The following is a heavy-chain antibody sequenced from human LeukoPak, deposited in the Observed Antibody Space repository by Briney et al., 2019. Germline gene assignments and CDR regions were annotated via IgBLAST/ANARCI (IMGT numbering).Heavy chain of an antibody. D-gene: IGHD1-26*01. CDR2: IKQDGSEK. V-gene: IGHV3-7*01. CDR1: GFTFSSYW. CDR3: ARRGGSYSPFGY. J-gene: IGHJ4*02. Sequence: GGSLRLSCVASGFTFSSYWMSWVRQTPGKGLEWVANIKQDGSEKYYVDSVEGRFTISRDNTKNSLYLQMDSLRAEDTAVYYCARRGGSYSPFGYWGQGTLVTVSS.